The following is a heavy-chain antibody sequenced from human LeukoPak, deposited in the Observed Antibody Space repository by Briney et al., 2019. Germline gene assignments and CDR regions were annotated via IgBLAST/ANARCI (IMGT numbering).Heavy chain of an antibody. CDR1: GGSISSYY. CDR3: ARQIASAGTAGFDF. D-gene: IGHD6-13*01. V-gene: IGHV4-4*07. CDR2: IYSTGST. Sequence: SETLSLTCTVSGGSISSYYWSWIRQPAGKGLEWIGRIYSTGSTNYNPSLKSRVTMSVETSKNQFSLRLRSVTAADTAVYYCARQIASAGTAGFDFWGQGALVTVSS. J-gene: IGHJ4*02.